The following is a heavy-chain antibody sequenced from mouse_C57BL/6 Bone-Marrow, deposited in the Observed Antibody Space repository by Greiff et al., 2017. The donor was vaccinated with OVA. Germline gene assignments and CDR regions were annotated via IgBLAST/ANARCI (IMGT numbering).Heavy chain of an antibody. J-gene: IGHJ4*01. Sequence: ESGPGLVKPSQSLSLTCSVTGYSITSGYYWNWIRQFPGNKLEWMGYISYDGSNNYNPSLKNRISITRDTSKTQFFLKLKAVTTEDTATYYCARREGIYYDYDENYAMDYWGQGTAVTVSS. CDR1: GYSITSGYY. D-gene: IGHD2-4*01. CDR2: ISYDGSN. V-gene: IGHV3-6*01. CDR3: ARREGIYYDYDENYAMDY.